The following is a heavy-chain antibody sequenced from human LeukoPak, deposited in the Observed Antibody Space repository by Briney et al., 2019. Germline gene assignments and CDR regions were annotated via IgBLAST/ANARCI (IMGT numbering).Heavy chain of an antibody. D-gene: IGHD3-9*01. J-gene: IGHJ4*02. CDR3: ARVPHDHYDILTGYYKGAPYFDY. CDR1: GGSISSYY. Sequence: SETLSLTCTVSGGSISSYYWSWIRQPPGKGLEWIGYIYYSGSTNYNPSLMSRVTISVDTSKNQFSLKLSSVTAADTAVYYCARVPHDHYDILTGYYKGAPYFDYWGQGTLVTVSS. V-gene: IGHV4-59*01. CDR2: IYYSGST.